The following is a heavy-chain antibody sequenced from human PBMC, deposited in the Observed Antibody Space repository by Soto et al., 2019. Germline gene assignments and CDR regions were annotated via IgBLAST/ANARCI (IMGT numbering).Heavy chain of an antibody. D-gene: IGHD3-10*01. V-gene: IGHV3-53*01. CDR3: VRPLPSGRNYGLDV. Sequence: EVQLVESGGGLIPPGGSLRRSCAASGLTVSNAYMAWVLQAPGLGLEWVSVIYDNGTTYYADSVKGRFTISRDTSTNTLSRQMDSLRDEDTAVYYCVRPLPSGRNYGLDVWVQGSTVTVSS. J-gene: IGHJ6*02. CDR2: IYDNGTT. CDR1: GLTVSNAY.